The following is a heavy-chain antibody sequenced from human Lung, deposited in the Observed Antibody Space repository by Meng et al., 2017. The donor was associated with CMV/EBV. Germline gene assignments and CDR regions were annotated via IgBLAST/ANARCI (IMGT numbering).Heavy chain of an antibody. J-gene: IGHJ4*02. V-gene: IGHV4-39*01. D-gene: IGHD1-14*01. CDR1: GASISSGTRY. Sequence: SXTXSLXCSVSGASISSGTRYWGWIRQPPGKGLEWIGSIYSGGQTFYSPSLRSRVTLAVDRTKNQFSLKMTSVTAADTAVYFCAKFPDRRDTGFWGGGALVTVSS. CDR2: IYSGGQT. CDR3: AKFPDRRDTGF.